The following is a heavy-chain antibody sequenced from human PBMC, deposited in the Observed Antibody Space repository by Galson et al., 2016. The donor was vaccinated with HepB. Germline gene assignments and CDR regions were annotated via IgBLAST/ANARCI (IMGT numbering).Heavy chain of an antibody. CDR2: ICGRCGDV. V-gene: IGHV3-23*01. CDR1: GFTFDRCG. J-gene: IGHJ4*02. Sequence: SLRLSCAASGFTFDRCGMTWFRQAPGKGLEWVSTICGRCGDVDYADSVKGRFTISRDDSKSTLYLHMNSLRVEDTAIYYCALDPSQWHDLFFGNWAQGTLVTVSA. CDR3: ALDPSQWHDLFFGN. D-gene: IGHD6-19*01.